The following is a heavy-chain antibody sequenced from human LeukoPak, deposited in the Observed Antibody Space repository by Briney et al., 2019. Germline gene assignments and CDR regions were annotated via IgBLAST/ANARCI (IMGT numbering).Heavy chain of an antibody. V-gene: IGHV3-23*01. J-gene: IGHJ4*02. CDR3: ATVMGSSPSTAYFAY. D-gene: IGHD6-6*01. CDR2: ISSDGRYI. Sequence: PGGSLRLSCGGSGFTFSRNAINWVRQTPGKGPEWLSAISSDGRYIYYTDSVKGRFTTSRDNSRNTVYLQMNGLRVEDTAVYSCATVMGSSPSTAYFAYWGQGTLVTVSS. CDR1: GFTFSRNA.